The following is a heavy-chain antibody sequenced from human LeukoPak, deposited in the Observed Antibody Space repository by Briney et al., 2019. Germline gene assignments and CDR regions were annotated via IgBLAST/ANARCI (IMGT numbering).Heavy chain of an antibody. J-gene: IGHJ2*01. CDR1: GFIFSPYW. CDR3: ARVRTEWYIDL. D-gene: IGHD2-8*02. CDR2: MKEDGGEK. V-gene: IGHV3-7*01. Sequence: GGSLRLSCAASGFIFSPYWVTWVRQAPGMGLEWVANMKEDGGEKFYVDSVRGRFTISRDNARNSLYLQMNSLRVEDTGVYYCARVRTEWYIDLWGRGTLVTVST.